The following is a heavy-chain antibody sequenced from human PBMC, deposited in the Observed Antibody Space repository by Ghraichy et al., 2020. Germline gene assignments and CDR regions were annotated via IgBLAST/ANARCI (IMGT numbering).Heavy chain of an antibody. D-gene: IGHD3-10*01. CDR3: ARMLYYYGSGSYYPLYYFDY. CDR2: IYYSGST. Sequence: SETLSLTCTVSGGSISSYYWSWIRQPPGKGLEWIGYIYYSGSTNYNPSLKSRVTISVDTSKNQFSLKLSSVTAADTAVYYCARMLYYYGSGSYYPLYYFDYWGQGTLVTVSS. CDR1: GGSISSYY. V-gene: IGHV4-59*01. J-gene: IGHJ4*02.